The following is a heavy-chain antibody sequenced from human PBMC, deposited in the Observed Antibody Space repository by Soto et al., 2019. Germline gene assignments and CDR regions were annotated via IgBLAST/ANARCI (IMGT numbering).Heavy chain of an antibody. Sequence: EVQLVESGGGLIQPGGSLRLSCAASGFTVSSNYMSWVRQAPGKGLEWVSVIYSGGSTYYADSVKGRFTISRDNSKNTLYLQMNSLRAEDTAVYYCVRVGIVVAKSAFDIWGQGTMVTVSS. D-gene: IGHD3-22*01. CDR3: VRVGIVVAKSAFDI. J-gene: IGHJ3*02. CDR1: GFTVSSNY. CDR2: IYSGGST. V-gene: IGHV3-53*01.